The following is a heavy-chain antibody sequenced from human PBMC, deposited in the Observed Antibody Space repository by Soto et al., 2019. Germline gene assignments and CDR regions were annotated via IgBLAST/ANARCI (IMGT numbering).Heavy chain of an antibody. CDR3: VRRAEGRTGDGYYYFGLEV. D-gene: IGHD1-26*01. Sequence: PRESLKISCKCSGYSFTSYWIGSLRQIPAKGLEWIGIIYPGDSDTRYSPSFQGQVTISTHKSISTAYLQCSTLMDSDTAMYCCVRRAEGRTGDGYYYFGLEVWGQCTTVTGS. V-gene: IGHV5-51*01. J-gene: IGHJ6*01. CDR2: IYPGDSDT. CDR1: GYSFTSYW.